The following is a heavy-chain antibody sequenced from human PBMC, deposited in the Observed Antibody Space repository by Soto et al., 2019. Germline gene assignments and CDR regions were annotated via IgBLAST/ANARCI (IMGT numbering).Heavy chain of an antibody. J-gene: IGHJ5*02. CDR2: IYPSDSDT. Sequence: GESLKISCKGSGYSFSTSWIGWVRQMSGKGLEWMGTIYPSDSDTRYSPSFQGQVIISADKSTSTAYLQWRSLTFDDTAVYFCARGTVTSGRWFGPWGQGTLVTVSS. D-gene: IGHD4-17*01. CDR1: GYSFSTSW. V-gene: IGHV5-51*01. CDR3: ARGTVTSGRWFGP.